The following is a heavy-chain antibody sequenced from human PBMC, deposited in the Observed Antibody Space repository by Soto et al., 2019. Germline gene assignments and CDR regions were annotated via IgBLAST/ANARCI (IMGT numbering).Heavy chain of an antibody. V-gene: IGHV1-69*13. Sequence: SVKVSCKASGGTFSSYAISWVRQAPGQGLEWMGGIIPIFGTANYAQKFQGRVTITADESTSAAYMELSSLRSEDTAVYYCARVDYDFWSGYYDYYYGMDVWGQGTTVTVSS. CDR1: GGTFSSYA. J-gene: IGHJ6*02. CDR3: ARVDYDFWSGYYDYYYGMDV. D-gene: IGHD3-3*01. CDR2: IIPIFGTA.